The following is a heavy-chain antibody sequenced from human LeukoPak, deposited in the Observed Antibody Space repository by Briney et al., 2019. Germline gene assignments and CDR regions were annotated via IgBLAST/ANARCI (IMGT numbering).Heavy chain of an antibody. V-gene: IGHV3-48*03. CDR2: ISSSGSTI. D-gene: IGHD2-2*02. J-gene: IGHJ4*02. Sequence: PGGSLRLSCAASGFTFSSYEMNWVRQAPGKGLGWVSYISSSGSTIYYADSVKGRFTISRDNAKNSLYLQMNSLRAEDTAVYYCARDSCSSTSCYKGPDYWGQGTLVTVSS. CDR3: ARDSCSSTSCYKGPDY. CDR1: GFTFSSYE.